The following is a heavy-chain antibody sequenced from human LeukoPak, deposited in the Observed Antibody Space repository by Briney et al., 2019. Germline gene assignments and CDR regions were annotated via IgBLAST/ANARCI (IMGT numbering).Heavy chain of an antibody. CDR3: AREFIVGAMGY. CDR1: GGSFSGYY. V-gene: IGHV4-34*01. CDR2: INHSGST. D-gene: IGHD1-26*01. J-gene: IGHJ4*02. Sequence: SETLSLTCAVYGGSFSGYYWSWIRQPPGKGLEWIGEINHSGSTNYNPSLKSRVTISVDTSKNQFSLKLSSVTAADTAVYYCAREFIVGAMGYWGQGTLVTVSS.